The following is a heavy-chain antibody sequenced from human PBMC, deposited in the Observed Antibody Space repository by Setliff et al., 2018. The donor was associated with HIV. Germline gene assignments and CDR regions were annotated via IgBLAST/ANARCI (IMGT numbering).Heavy chain of an antibody. CDR1: GGSFTTYY. Sequence: SETLSLTCTVSGGSFTTYYWSWLRQPPGKELEWIGYFYTSGSTNYNPSLKSRVTISIDTSKNQFSLKLSSVTAADTAVYYCARRLNYYGSGNYPGAFDIWGQGTMVTVSS. D-gene: IGHD3-10*01. J-gene: IGHJ3*02. CDR2: FYTSGST. CDR3: ARRLNYYGSGNYPGAFDI. V-gene: IGHV4-4*09.